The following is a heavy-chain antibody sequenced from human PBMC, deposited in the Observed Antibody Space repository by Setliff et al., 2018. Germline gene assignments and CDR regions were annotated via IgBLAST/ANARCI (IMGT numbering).Heavy chain of an antibody. CDR1: GGTFSSYA. CDR2: IIPILGIA. Sequence: GASVKVSCKASGGTFSSYAISWVRQAPGQGLEWMGGIIPILGIANYAQKFQGRVTITADESTSTAYMELSSLRSEDTAVYYWASLSSGYFNWYFDLWGRGTRVTVSS. CDR3: ASLSSGYFNWYFDL. V-gene: IGHV1-69*10. J-gene: IGHJ2*01. D-gene: IGHD3-22*01.